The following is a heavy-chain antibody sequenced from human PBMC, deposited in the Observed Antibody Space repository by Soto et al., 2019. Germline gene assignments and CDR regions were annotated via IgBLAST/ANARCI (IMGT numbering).Heavy chain of an antibody. D-gene: IGHD6-13*01. Sequence: SETLSLTCTVSGGSISSGGYYWSWIRQHPGKGLEWIGYIYYSGSTYYNPSLKSRVTISVDTSKNQFSLKLSSVTAADTAVYYCARGSLDPGYSSSWYGDVWGQGTTVTVSS. CDR3: ARGSLDPGYSSSWYGDV. CDR2: IYYSGST. CDR1: GGSISSGGYY. V-gene: IGHV4-31*03. J-gene: IGHJ6*02.